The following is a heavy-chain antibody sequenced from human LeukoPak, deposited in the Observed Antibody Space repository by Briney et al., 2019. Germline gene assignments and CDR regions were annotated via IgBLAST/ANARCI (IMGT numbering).Heavy chain of an antibody. Sequence: GGSLRLSCAASEFTFSNYAMTWVRQAPGKGLEWVSAMSGGGGISSMSGSGGSTYYADSVKGRFTISRDNSKKTLYLQMDSLRAEDTAVYYCARDRGTNGINDRGYFDYWGQGTLVTVSS. V-gene: IGHV3-23*01. CDR2: MSGGGGISSMSGSGGST. J-gene: IGHJ4*02. D-gene: IGHD1-1*01. CDR1: EFTFSNYA. CDR3: ARDRGTNGINDRGYFDY.